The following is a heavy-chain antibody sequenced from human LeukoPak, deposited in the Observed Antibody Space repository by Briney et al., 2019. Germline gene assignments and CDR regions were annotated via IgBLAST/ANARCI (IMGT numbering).Heavy chain of an antibody. D-gene: IGHD6-13*01. CDR3: ARGPPQQLVLDY. V-gene: IGHV1-69*04. J-gene: IGHJ4*02. CDR1: GGTFSSYA. Sequence: SVKVSCKASGGTFSSYAISWVRQAPGQGLEWMGRIIPILGIANYAQKFQGRVTITTDESTSTAYMELSSLRSEDTAVYYCARGPPQQLVLDYWGQGTLVTVSS. CDR2: IIPILGIA.